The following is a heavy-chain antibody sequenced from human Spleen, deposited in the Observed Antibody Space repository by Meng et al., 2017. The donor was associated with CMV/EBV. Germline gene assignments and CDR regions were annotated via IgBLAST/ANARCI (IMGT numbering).Heavy chain of an antibody. CDR1: GGARSSGSYY. CDR3: ARGGGSRYPNWFDP. D-gene: IGHD2-15*01. CDR2: IYYSGST. Sequence: GGARSSGSYYGGGIGQPPGKGREWIGSIYYSGSTYYKPSLKSRVTTSVDTSKNQFSLKLSSVTAADTAVYYCARGGGSRYPNWFDPWGQGTLVTVSS. V-gene: IGHV4-39*07. J-gene: IGHJ5*02.